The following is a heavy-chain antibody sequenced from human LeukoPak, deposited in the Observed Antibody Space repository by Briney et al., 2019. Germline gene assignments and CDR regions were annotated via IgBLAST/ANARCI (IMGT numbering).Heavy chain of an antibody. CDR1: GFTVNNNY. Sequence: GGSLRLSCASSGFTVNNNYMSWVRQAPGKGLEWVAVIYIGDGTYYAASVKGRFTISRDTSKNTLFLQMNSLRADDTAMYYCARGQGAWGQGTLVTVSS. CDR3: ARGQGA. J-gene: IGHJ5*02. CDR2: IYIGDGT. V-gene: IGHV3-53*01.